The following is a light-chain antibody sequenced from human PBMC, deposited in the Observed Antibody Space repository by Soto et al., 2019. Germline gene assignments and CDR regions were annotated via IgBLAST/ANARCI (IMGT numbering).Light chain of an antibody. Sequence: SVLNQPPSASGTPGERVTLSCFGSSSNIGSNYVYWYQQLPGTAPKLLIYRNNQRPSGVPDRFSGSKSGTSASLAISGLRSEDDADYYCEEWDDRLSGYVLGTGTSSPS. V-gene: IGLV1-47*01. J-gene: IGLJ1*01. CDR2: RNN. CDR3: EEWDDRLSGYV. CDR1: SSNIGSNY.